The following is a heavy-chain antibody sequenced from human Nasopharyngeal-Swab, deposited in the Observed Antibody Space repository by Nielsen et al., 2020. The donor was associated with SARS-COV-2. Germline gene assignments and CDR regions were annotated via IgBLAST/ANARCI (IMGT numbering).Heavy chain of an antibody. D-gene: IGHD1-1*01. CDR2: IYSGGST. CDR3: ARGRKTGTTSYYFDY. J-gene: IGHJ4*02. Sequence: GESLKISCAASGFTVSSNYMSWVRQALGKGLEWVSVIYSGGSTYYADSVKGRFTISRDNSKNTLYLQMNSLRAEDTAVYYCARGRKTGTTSYYFDYWGQGTLVTVSS. CDR1: GFTVSSNY. V-gene: IGHV3-66*01.